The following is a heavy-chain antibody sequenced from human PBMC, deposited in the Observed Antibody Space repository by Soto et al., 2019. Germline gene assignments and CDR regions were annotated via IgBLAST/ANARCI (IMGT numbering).Heavy chain of an antibody. V-gene: IGHV1-46*03. CDR2: IYPGGVNI. CDR1: GYSFTSHY. Sequence: QVQLVQSGAEVKKPGASVKVSCKAIGYSFTSHYMHWVRQAPGQGLEWMGTIYPGGVNIGYAQKFRGRVTMTKDTCTSTVYMELNSLTSEDTAVYYCARDQSWHDLVCWFDPWGQGTLVTVSS. D-gene: IGHD1-1*01. J-gene: IGHJ5*02. CDR3: ARDQSWHDLVCWFDP.